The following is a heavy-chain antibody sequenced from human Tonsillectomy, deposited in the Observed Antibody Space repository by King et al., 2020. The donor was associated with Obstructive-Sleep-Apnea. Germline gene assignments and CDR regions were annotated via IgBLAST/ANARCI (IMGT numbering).Heavy chain of an antibody. Sequence: VQLVESGGGLVQPGRSLRLSCAASGFTFDDYAMHWVRQAPGKGLEWVSGINWNGDSMGYADSVKGRFTISRDNAKNSLYLQMNSLRAEDTALYYCAKDRRQWLMFYFDYWGQGTLVTVSS. CDR1: GFTFDDYA. CDR3: AKDRRQWLMFYFDY. V-gene: IGHV3-9*01. D-gene: IGHD6-19*01. CDR2: INWNGDSM. J-gene: IGHJ4*02.